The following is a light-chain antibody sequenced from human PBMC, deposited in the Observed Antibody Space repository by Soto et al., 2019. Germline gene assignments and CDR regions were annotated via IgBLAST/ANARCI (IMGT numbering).Light chain of an antibody. J-gene: IGKJ2*01. V-gene: IGKV3-20*01. Sequence: EIVLTQSPGTLSLSLGERATLSCRASQSVSTKYVAWYQQKPGQAPSLRIYGTSNRAADVPDRFSGTGSGTDFSLTISRLEPEDFAVYYCQHYGSSPPDTFGQGTKLEI. CDR1: QSVSTKY. CDR2: GTS. CDR3: QHYGSSPPDT.